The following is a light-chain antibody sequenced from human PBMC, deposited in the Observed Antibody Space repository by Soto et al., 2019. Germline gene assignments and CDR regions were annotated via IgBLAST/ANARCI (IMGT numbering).Light chain of an antibody. CDR2: GAS. V-gene: IGKV3-20*01. CDR1: QSVSSSY. J-gene: IGKJ2*01. CDR3: QQYGSSPPYT. Sequence: EIVLTQSPGTLSLSPGERATLSCRASQSVSSSYLAWYQQKPGQAPRLLIYGASIRATGIPDRFSGSGSGKDFTLTISRLEPEDFAVYYCQQYGSSPPYTFGQGTKLEIK.